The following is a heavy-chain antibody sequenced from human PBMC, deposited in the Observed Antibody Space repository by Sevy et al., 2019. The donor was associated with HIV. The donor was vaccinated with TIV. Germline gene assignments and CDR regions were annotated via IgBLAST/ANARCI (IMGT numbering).Heavy chain of an antibody. Sequence: GGSLRLSCAASAFTFSTYAMHWVRQAPGKGLEWVANIKSDGSDKYYVDSVKGRFTISRDNAKNSLYLQMNSLTAEDTAVYYCARYGGYIDHWGHGTLVTVSS. J-gene: IGHJ4*01. D-gene: IGHD2-15*01. CDR1: AFTFSTYA. CDR2: IKSDGSDK. V-gene: IGHV3-7*01. CDR3: ARYGGYIDH.